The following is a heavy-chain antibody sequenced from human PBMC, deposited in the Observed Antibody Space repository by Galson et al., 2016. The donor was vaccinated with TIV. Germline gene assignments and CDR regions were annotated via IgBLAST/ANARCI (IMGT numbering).Heavy chain of an antibody. J-gene: IGHJ4*02. V-gene: IGHV5-51*01. CDR3: ARLQGIGSGSYYGF. CDR2: VYPGDSQT. Sequence: QSGAEVKKPGESLRISCKTSEYFFGAYWIGWVRQMSGKGLEWMGIVYPGDSQTRYSPSFEGQVTLSVDKSISTAYLQWSSLRASDTAMYYCARLQGIGSGSYYGFWGQGTLVTVPS. D-gene: IGHD3-10*01. CDR1: EYFFGAYW.